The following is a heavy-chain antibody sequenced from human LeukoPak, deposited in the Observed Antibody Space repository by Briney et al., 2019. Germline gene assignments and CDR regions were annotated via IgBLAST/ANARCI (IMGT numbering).Heavy chain of an antibody. CDR2: INPSGGST. Sequence: ASVKVSCKASGYTFTSYYMHWVRQAPGQGLEWMGIINPSGGSTRYAQKSQGRVTMTRDTSTSTVYMELSSLRSEDTAVYYCARGGFSGGSGSSYLNWFDPWGQGTLVTVSS. D-gene: IGHD3-10*01. CDR3: ARGGFSGGSGSSYLNWFDP. V-gene: IGHV1-46*01. CDR1: GYTFTSYY. J-gene: IGHJ5*02.